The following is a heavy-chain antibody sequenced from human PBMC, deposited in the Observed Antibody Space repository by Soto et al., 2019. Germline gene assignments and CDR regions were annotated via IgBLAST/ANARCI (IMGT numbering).Heavy chain of an antibody. CDR1: GFTISSYA. CDR2: ISYDGSNK. J-gene: IGHJ4*02. V-gene: IGHV3-30-3*01. D-gene: IGHD6-19*01. CDR3: ARDEQWLTVDY. Sequence: PGGSLRLSCAASGFTISSYAMHWVRQAPGKGLEWVAVISYDGSNKYYADSVKGRFTISRDNSKNTLYLQMNSLRAKDTAVYYWARDEQWLTVDYWGQGTLVTVSS.